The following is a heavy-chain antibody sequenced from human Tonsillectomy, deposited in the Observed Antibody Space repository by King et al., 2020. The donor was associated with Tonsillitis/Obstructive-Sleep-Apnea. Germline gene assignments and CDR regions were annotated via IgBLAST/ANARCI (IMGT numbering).Heavy chain of an antibody. D-gene: IGHD2-2*01. Sequence: VQLVESGGGLIQPGGSLRLSCAASGFTVSSNYMSWVRQAPGKGLEWVSIIYSGGSTYYADSVKGRFTISRDNSKNTLYLQMNSLRAEDTAVYYCAKAPRGEYCTSTSCYSTYYMDVWGKGTTVTVSS. CDR3: AKAPRGEYCTSTSCYSTYYMDV. CDR2: IYSGGST. J-gene: IGHJ6*03. CDR1: GFTVSSNY. V-gene: IGHV3-53*01.